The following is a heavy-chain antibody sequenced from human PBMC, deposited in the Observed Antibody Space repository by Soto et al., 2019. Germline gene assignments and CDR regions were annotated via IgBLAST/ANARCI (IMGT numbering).Heavy chain of an antibody. CDR1: GFTFSDHY. CDR3: VRNLAAGGTFYFDY. J-gene: IGHJ4*02. D-gene: IGHD6-13*01. CDR2: IRNEPKGYTT. Sequence: EVQLVESGGGLVQPGASLRLSCAASGFTFSDHYMDWVRQAPGKGLEWVGRIRNEPKGYTTEYAASVKGRFTISRYDSENSLYLQMNNLKTEDTAVYYCVRNLAAGGTFYFDYWGQGALVTVSS. V-gene: IGHV3-72*01.